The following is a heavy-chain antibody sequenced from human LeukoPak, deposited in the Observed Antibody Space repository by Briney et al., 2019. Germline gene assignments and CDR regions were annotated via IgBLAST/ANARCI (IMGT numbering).Heavy chain of an antibody. CDR2: IIPIFGTA. Sequence: SVKVSCKASGGTFSSYAISWVRQAPGQGLEWMGGIIPIFGTANYAQKLQGRVTMTTDTSTSTAYMELRSLRSDDTAVYYCARSYAGFDYWGQGTLVTVSS. V-gene: IGHV1-69*05. J-gene: IGHJ4*02. CDR3: ARSYAGFDY. D-gene: IGHD2-2*01. CDR1: GGTFSSYA.